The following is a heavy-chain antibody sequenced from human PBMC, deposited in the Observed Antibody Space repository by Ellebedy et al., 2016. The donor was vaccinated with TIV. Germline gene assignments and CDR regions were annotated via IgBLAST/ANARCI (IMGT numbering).Heavy chain of an antibody. J-gene: IGHJ6*02. CDR1: GFTFSSYA. CDR2: ISGSGGST. V-gene: IGHV3-23*01. D-gene: IGHD3-10*02. Sequence: GGSLRLSXAASGFTFSSYAMSWVRQAPGKGLEWVSAISGSGGSTYYADSVKSRFTISRDNSKNTLYLQMNSLRAEDTAVYYCAKMVGGYYYYGMDVWGQGTTVTVSS. CDR3: AKMVGGYYYYGMDV.